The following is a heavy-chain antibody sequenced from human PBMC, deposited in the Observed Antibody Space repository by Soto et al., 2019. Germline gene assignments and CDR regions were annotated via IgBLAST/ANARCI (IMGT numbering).Heavy chain of an antibody. J-gene: IGHJ4*02. Sequence: QVQLQESGPGLVKPSETLSLTCTVSGGSISSYYWSWIRQPPGKGLEWIGYIYYSGSTNYNPSLITRVTTSVHTSKNQSSLKLSSVTAADTAVYYCARDNGRENYYDSSGYWYYFDYWGQGTLVTVSS. V-gene: IGHV4-59*01. CDR3: ARDNGRENYYDSSGYWYYFDY. CDR2: IYYSGST. CDR1: GGSISSYY. D-gene: IGHD3-22*01.